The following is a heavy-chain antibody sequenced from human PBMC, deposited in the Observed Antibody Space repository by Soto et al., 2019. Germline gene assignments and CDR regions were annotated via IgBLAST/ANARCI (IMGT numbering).Heavy chain of an antibody. J-gene: IGHJ4*02. CDR2: ISYDGSNK. D-gene: IGHD1-26*01. Sequence: SLRLSSAASGFTFSSYAMHWVRQAPGKGLEWVAVISYDGSNKYYADSVKGRFTISRDNSKNTLYLQMNSLRAEDTAVYYCARDLRGSYSGSYWGQGTLVTV. CDR3: ARDLRGSYSGSY. V-gene: IGHV3-30-3*01. CDR1: GFTFSSYA.